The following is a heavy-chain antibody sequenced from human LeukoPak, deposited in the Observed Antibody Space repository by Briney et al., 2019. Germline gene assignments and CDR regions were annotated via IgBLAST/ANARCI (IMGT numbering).Heavy chain of an antibody. D-gene: IGHD6-19*01. V-gene: IGHV1-2*02. CDR1: GYTFTGNF. Sequence: ASVKVSCKGFGYTFTGNFMHWVRQAPGQGLEWMGWINPNSGGTNYAQKFQGRVTMTRDTSISTAYMELSRLRSDDTAVYYCASLGIAVAGTYYMDVWGKGTTVTVSS. CDR2: INPNSGGT. J-gene: IGHJ6*03. CDR3: ASLGIAVAGTYYMDV.